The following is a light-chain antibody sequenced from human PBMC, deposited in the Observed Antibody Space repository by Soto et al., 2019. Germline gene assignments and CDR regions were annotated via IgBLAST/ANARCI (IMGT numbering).Light chain of an antibody. J-gene: IGKJ2*01. CDR3: HQSYSAPYT. CDR1: QTISSY. V-gene: IGKV1-39*01. Sequence: DIQMTQSPSSLSASVGDRVTIACWASQTISSYLNWYQQKPGRAPKLLIYGTSNLHTGVPSRFSGSGSGTDFTLTISSLQREDFATYYCHQSYSAPYTFGQGTKLEIK. CDR2: GTS.